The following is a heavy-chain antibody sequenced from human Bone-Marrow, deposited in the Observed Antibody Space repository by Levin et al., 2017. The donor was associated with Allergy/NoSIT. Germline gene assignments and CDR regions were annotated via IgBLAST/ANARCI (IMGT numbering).Heavy chain of an antibody. Sequence: ASVKVSCKASGYTFTSRTFSWVRQAPGQGLEWMGWVSPQNGNTNYAQKFQDRVSMTTDTSTSTVYMDLRSLRTDEAAVYYCARHHDYTQLGYFDLWGQGTLVTVSA. J-gene: IGHJ4*02. CDR3: ARHHDYTQLGYFDL. V-gene: IGHV1-18*01. D-gene: IGHD4-11*01. CDR2: VSPQNGNT. CDR1: GYTFTSRT.